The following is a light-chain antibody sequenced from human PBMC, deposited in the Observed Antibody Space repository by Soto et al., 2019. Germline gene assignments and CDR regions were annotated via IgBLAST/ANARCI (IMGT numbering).Light chain of an antibody. CDR3: QQYDNWPPT. CDR1: QKVDKF. J-gene: IGKJ5*01. V-gene: IGKV3-11*01. CDR2: DSS. Sequence: EIELTQSPATLSLSPGETATLSCRASQKVDKFLAWYQQRPGQPPRLLIFDSSNRATGVPVRFSGSGSGTVFTLTIGSLQSEDFVVYYCQQYDNWPPTFGQGTRLEIK.